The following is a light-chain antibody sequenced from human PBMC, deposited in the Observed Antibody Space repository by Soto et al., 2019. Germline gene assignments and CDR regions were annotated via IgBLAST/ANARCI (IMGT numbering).Light chain of an antibody. CDR1: QSINNL. CDR2: DVS. CDR3: QQYDSYPLT. J-gene: IGKJ4*01. Sequence: DVQMTQYPSTLSAAVGDRVTITCRASQSINNLWAWYQQKPGKAPKFLIYDVSTLESGVPSRFSGSGSGTEFTLTISSLQPEDFATYYCQQYDSYPLTFGGGTKVDIK. V-gene: IGKV1-5*01.